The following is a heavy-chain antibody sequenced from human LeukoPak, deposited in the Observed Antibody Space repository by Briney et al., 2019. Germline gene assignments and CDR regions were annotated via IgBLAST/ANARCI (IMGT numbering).Heavy chain of an antibody. V-gene: IGHV1-2*02. J-gene: IGHJ1*01. CDR1: GYTFTGYY. CDR2: INPNSGGT. CDR3: ATSSGYYVGYIQY. Sequence: EASVKVSCKASGYTFTGYYIHWVRQAPGQGLEWMGWINPNSGGTKYAQKFQGRVTMTRDRSISTAYMELRSDDTAVYYCATSSGYYVGYIQYWGQGTLVTVSS. D-gene: IGHD3-22*01.